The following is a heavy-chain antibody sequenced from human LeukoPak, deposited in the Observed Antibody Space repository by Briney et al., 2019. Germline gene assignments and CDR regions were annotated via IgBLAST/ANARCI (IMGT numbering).Heavy chain of an antibody. J-gene: IGHJ4*02. V-gene: IGHV3-48*02. CDR3: ARAAYNSGPDY. D-gene: IGHD6-25*01. Sequence: GGSLRLSCSASGFTFSSYWMHWVRQAPGKGLEWVSYISPSSNYIHYAGSVKCGFTISRDNAKNSLYLQMHRLRDEHSAMYSCARAAYNSGPDYWGQGTLVTVSS. CDR1: GFTFSSYW. CDR2: ISPSSNYI.